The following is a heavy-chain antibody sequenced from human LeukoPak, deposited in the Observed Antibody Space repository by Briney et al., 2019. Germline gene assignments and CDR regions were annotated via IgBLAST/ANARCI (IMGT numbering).Heavy chain of an antibody. Sequence: PSETLSLTCTVSGGSISSSGYYWVWLRQPPGKGLEWIGTIYYSGSTYYNPSLKSRVTISVDTSKNQFSLKLSSVTAAGTAVYYCARLMVRGVIVYYYYMDVWGKGTTVTISS. V-gene: IGHV4-39*07. CDR3: ARLMVRGVIVYYYYMDV. J-gene: IGHJ6*03. CDR2: IYYSGST. D-gene: IGHD3-10*01. CDR1: GGSISSSGYY.